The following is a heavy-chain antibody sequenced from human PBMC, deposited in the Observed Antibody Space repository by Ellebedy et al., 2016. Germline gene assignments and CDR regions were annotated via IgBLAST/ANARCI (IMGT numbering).Heavy chain of an antibody. CDR3: ARVVNQDDYSYNWFDP. CDR2: ISAYNGNT. J-gene: IGHJ5*02. Sequence: ASVKVSXKASGYTFTSYGISWVRQAPGQGLEWMGWISAYNGNTNYAQNIQGRVTMTTDTSTSTAYMELRSLRSDDTAVYYCARVVNQDDYSYNWFDPWGQGTLVTVSS. CDR1: GYTFTSYG. V-gene: IGHV1-18*01. D-gene: IGHD4-11*01.